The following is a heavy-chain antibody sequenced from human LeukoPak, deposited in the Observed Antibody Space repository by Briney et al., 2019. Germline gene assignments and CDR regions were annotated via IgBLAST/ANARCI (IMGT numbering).Heavy chain of an antibody. CDR2: ISYDGSNK. CDR1: GFTFSSYG. J-gene: IGHJ4*02. D-gene: IGHD6-13*01. CDR3: AKGGIAAAGTSFYFDY. V-gene: IGHV3-30*18. Sequence: GGSLRLSCAASGFTFSSYGMHWVRRAPGKGLEWVAIISYDGSNKYYADSVKGRFTISRDNSKNTLYLQMNSLRAEDTAVYYCAKGGIAAAGTSFYFDYWGQGTLVTVSS.